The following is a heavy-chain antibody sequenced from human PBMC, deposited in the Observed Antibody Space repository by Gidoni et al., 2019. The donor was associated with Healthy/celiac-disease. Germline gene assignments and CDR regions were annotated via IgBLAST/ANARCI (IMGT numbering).Heavy chain of an antibody. J-gene: IGHJ4*02. CDR3: ARGYSSSWYYFGY. D-gene: IGHD6-13*01. V-gene: IGHV3-7*03. CDR1: GFTFSSYW. Sequence: EVQLVESGGGLVQPGGSLRLSCAASGFTFSSYWMSWVRQAPGKGLEGVANRKQDGSEKYYVDSVKGRLTISRDNAKNSLYLQMNSLRAEYTAVYYCARGYSSSWYYFGYWGQGTLVTVSS. CDR2: RKQDGSEK.